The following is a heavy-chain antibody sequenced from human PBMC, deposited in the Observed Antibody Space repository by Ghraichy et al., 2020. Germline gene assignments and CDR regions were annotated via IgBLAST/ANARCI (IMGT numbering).Heavy chain of an antibody. J-gene: IGHJ6*02. V-gene: IGHV1-2*04. D-gene: IGHD2-15*01. Sequence: ASVKVSCKASGYTFTGYYMHWVRQAPGQGLEWMGWINPNSGGTNYAQKFQGWVTMTRDTSISTAYMELSRLRSDDTAVYYCARWGEVVAATSSHGMDVWGQGTTVTVSS. CDR2: INPNSGGT. CDR3: ARWGEVVAATSSHGMDV. CDR1: GYTFTGYY.